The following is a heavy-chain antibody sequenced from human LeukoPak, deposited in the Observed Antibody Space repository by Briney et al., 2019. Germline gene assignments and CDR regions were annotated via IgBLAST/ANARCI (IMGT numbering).Heavy chain of an antibody. J-gene: IGHJ6*03. CDR1: GGTFSSYA. CDR3: AREGRRIAAAGTEFYYYYYYYMDV. CDR2: IIPIFGTA. D-gene: IGHD6-13*01. V-gene: IGHV1-69*13. Sequence: GASVKVSCKASGGTFSSYAISWVRQAPGQGLEWMGGIIPIFGTANYAQKFQGRVTITADESTSTAYMELSSLRSDDTAVYYCAREGRRIAAAGTEFYYYYYYYMDVWGKGTTVTVSS.